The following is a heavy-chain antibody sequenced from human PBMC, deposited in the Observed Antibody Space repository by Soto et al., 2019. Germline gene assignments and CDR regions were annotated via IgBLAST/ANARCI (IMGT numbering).Heavy chain of an antibody. J-gene: IGHJ4*02. Sequence: AASVKVSCKASGYTFPRYAMNWVRQAPGQSPEWMGWINPGNGNTKYSQRFPGRVTITRDTSARTAYMELSSLTSEDTAGYYCARRGALTSYDYGYYFDYWGQGTLVTVSS. V-gene: IGHV1-3*01. CDR3: ARRGALTSYDYGYYFDY. D-gene: IGHD3-16*01. CDR1: GYTFPRYA. CDR2: INPGNGNT.